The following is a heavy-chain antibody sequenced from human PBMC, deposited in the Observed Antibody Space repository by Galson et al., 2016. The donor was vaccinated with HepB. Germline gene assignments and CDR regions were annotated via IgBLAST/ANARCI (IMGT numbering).Heavy chain of an antibody. CDR2: IYSGGST. V-gene: IGHV3-53*01. Sequence: SLRLSCAASGFSVSDNYMNWVRQAPGKGLEWVSIIYSGGSTFYAESVKGRFTVSRDSSKNTVYLQMNSLRAEDTAVYYCAKDWQPRGYNDGPYYYGMDVWGQGTTVTVSS. J-gene: IGHJ6*02. CDR3: AKDWQPRGYNDGPYYYGMDV. CDR1: GFSVSDNY. D-gene: IGHD5-18*01.